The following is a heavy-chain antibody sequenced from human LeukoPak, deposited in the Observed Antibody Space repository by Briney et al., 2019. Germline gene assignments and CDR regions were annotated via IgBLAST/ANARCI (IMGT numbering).Heavy chain of an antibody. D-gene: IGHD1-26*01. J-gene: IGHJ6*02. V-gene: IGHV4-61*01. Sequence: PSETLSLTCTVSGDSVSSSSYYWGWIRQPPGKGLEWIVYIYYSGSTNYNPSLKSRVTISVDTSKNQFSLKLSSVTAADTAVYYCARDRYSGSYYTHYYYYGMDVWGQGTTVTVSS. CDR3: ARDRYSGSYYTHYYYYGMDV. CDR1: GDSVSSSSYY. CDR2: IYYSGST.